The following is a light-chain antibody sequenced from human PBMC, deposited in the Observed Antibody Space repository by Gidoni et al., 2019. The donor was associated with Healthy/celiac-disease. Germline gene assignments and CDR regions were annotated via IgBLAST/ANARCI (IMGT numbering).Light chain of an antibody. V-gene: IGLV1-40*01. CDR1: SSNIGAGYD. CDR2: GNS. CDR3: QSYDSSLSGCV. Sequence: QSVLTPPPSVSGAPGQRVTISCTGSSSNIGAGYDVHWYQQLPGTAPKLLIYGNSNRPSGFPDRFSGFKSGTSASLAITGLQAEDEADYYCQSYDSSLSGCVFGGGTKLTVL. J-gene: IGLJ3*02.